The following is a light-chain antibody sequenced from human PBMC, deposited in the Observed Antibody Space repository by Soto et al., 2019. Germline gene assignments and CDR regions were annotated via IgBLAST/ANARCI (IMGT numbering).Light chain of an antibody. CDR1: SSNIGAGYD. CDR3: QSYDSSRGV. Sequence: QSVLTQPPSASGTPGQRVTISCSGSSSNIGAGYDVHWYQQLPGTAPKLLIYGNSNRPSGVPDRFSGSKSGTSASLAITGLQAEDEADYYCQSYDSSRGVFGGRTKLTVL. CDR2: GNS. J-gene: IGLJ3*02. V-gene: IGLV1-40*01.